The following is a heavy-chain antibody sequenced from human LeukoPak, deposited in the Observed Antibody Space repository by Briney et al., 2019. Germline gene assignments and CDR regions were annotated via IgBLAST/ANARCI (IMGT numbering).Heavy chain of an antibody. CDR2: INEVGDDT. J-gene: IGHJ4*02. CDR1: GFTFSNYA. D-gene: IGHD3-16*01. Sequence: GGSLRLSCAVSGFTFSNYAMSWVRQTPARGLEWVSSINEVGDDTNYVDSVRGRFTVSRDNSKNTLYLQLNSLRAEDTALYYCAKDPPHVSWLFDYWGQGTLVTVSS. CDR3: AKDPPHVSWLFDY. V-gene: IGHV3-23*01.